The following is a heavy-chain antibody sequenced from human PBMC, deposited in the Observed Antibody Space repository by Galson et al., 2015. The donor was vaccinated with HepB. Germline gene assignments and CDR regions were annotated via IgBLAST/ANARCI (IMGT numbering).Heavy chain of an antibody. V-gene: IGHV3-73*01. Sequence: SLRLSCAASGFTFSGSAIHWVRQASGKGLEWVGRIRSQANNYATEHAASVKGRFTISRDDSKNTAYLQMNSLKTEDTAVYYCTITMTMVTTRDYWGQGTLVTVSS. D-gene: IGHD4-17*01. CDR1: GFTFSGSA. J-gene: IGHJ4*02. CDR2: IRSQANNYAT. CDR3: TITMTMVTTRDY.